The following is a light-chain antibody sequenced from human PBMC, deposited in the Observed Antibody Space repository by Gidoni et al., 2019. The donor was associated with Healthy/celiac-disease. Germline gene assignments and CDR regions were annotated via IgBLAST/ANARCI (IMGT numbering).Light chain of an antibody. V-gene: IGKV1-39*01. CDR1: QSINSY. CDR2: AAS. CDR3: QQSYSTPNT. Sequence: IQMPQSPSSLSESVGDRVTITCRASQSINSYLNWYQQKPGKAPKLLMYAASRLQSGAPSRCSGSGAGTDFTLTISSLQPEDFATDYCQQSYSTPNTFGQGTKLEIK. J-gene: IGKJ2*01.